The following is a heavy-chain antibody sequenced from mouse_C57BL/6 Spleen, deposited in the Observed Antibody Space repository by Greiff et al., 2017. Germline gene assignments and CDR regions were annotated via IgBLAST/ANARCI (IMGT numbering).Heavy chain of an antibody. Sequence: EVKLVESGEGLVKPGGSLKLSCAASGFTFSSYAMSWVRQTPEKRLEWVAYISSGGDYIYYADTVKGRFTISRDNARTTLYLQMSSLKSEDTAMYYCTRDRGWLLPYYFDYWGQGTTLTVSS. CDR2: ISSGGDYI. CDR1: GFTFSSYA. CDR3: TRDRGWLLPYYFDY. V-gene: IGHV5-9-1*02. D-gene: IGHD2-3*01. J-gene: IGHJ2*01.